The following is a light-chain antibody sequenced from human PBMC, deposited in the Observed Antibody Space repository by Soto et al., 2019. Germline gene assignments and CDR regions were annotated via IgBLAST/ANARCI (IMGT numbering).Light chain of an antibody. CDR3: CSYAGSSAFLYV. J-gene: IGLJ1*01. CDR1: SSDVGSYNL. Sequence: QSVQTQPASVSGSPGQSITISCTGTSSDVGSYNLVSWYQQHPGKAPKLMIYEGSKRPSGVSNRFSGSKSGNTASLTISGLQAEDEADYYCCSYAGSSAFLYVFGTGTKVTVL. CDR2: EGS. V-gene: IGLV2-23*03.